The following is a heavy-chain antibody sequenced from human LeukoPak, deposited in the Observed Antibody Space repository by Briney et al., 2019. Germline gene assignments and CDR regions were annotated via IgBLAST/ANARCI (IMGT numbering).Heavy chain of an antibody. D-gene: IGHD5-12*01. CDR1: GYSFTNYW. J-gene: IGHJ4*02. Sequence: GESLKISCMGSGYSFTNYWIGWVSQLPGSGLEWMGVIYPSDSDTRYSPSFQGQVTISADKSIDTAYLQWSSLKASDTAMYYCARQRDSGFDFDSWGQGTLVTVSS. CDR3: ARQRDSGFDFDS. V-gene: IGHV5-51*01. CDR2: IYPSDSDT.